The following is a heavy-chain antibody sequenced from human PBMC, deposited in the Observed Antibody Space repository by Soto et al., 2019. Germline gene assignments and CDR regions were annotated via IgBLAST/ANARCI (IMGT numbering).Heavy chain of an antibody. CDR1: GFTFSSYW. CDR2: IKQDGSEK. CDR3: ARDVRFLEWFV. V-gene: IGHV3-7*03. J-gene: IGHJ6*02. D-gene: IGHD3-3*01. Sequence: GGSLRLSCAASGFTFSSYWMSWVRQAPGKGLEWVANIKQDGSEKYYVDSVKGRFTISRDNAKNSLYLQMNSLGAEDTAVYYCARDVRFLEWFVWGQGTTVTVSS.